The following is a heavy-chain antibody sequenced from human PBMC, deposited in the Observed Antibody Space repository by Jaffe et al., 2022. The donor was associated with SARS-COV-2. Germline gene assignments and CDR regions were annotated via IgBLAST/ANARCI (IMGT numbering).Heavy chain of an antibody. D-gene: IGHD1-26*01. J-gene: IGHJ6*02. CDR1: GGTFSSYT. CDR3: ARSEGRELLQLDV. V-gene: IGHV1-69*02. Sequence: QVQLVQSGAEVKKPGSSVKVSCKASGGTFSSYTISWVRQAPGQGLEWMGRIIPILGIANYAQKFQGRVTITADKSTSTAYMELSSLRSEDTAVYYCARSEGRELLQLDVWGQGTTVTVSS. CDR2: IIPILGIA.